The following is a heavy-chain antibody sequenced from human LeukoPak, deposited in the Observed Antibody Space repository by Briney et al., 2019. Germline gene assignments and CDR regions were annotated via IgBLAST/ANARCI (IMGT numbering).Heavy chain of an antibody. CDR2: IKQDGSEK. V-gene: IGHV3-7*03. D-gene: IGHD3-10*01. J-gene: IGHJ4*02. CDR3: ARGAGSYWHQFYCEF. Sequence: GGSLRVSWAASGFTFSSYWMSWVRQAPGKGLEWVANIKQDGSEKYFVDSVKGRFTISRYNAKNSLYLQMNSLRAGDTAVYYCARGAGSYWHQFYCEFGGQGPLVSVFS. CDR1: GFTFSSYW.